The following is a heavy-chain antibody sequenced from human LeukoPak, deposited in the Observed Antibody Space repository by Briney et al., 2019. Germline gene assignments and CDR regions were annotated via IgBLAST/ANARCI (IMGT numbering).Heavy chain of an antibody. CDR2: ISSNGNTK. CDR1: GFTFSTYA. D-gene: IGHD1-26*01. Sequence: GGSLRLSCAASGFTFSTYAMHWVRQAPGKGLEWVSVISSNGNTKYYADSVKGRFTVSRDNSKNTLYLQMDSLSAEDTAVYYCARRGVVGSTTEFAFDHWGQGTLVTVSS. V-gene: IGHV3-30-3*01. J-gene: IGHJ4*02. CDR3: ARRGVVGSTTEFAFDH.